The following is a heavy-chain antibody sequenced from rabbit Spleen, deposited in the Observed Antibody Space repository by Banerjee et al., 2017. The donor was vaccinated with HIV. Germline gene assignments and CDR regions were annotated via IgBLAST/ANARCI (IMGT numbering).Heavy chain of an antibody. V-gene: IGHV1S7*01. CDR1: GFTLNSYW. CDR3: ARDRGSGWDDAFDP. CDR2: IDPLFGTT. Sequence: RLKESGGGLVQPGGSLKLSCKASGFTLNSYWMSWVRQAPGKGLEWIGYIDPLFGTTQYASWVNGRFTISSDNAQNTVDLQLNSLTVADTATYFCARDRGSGWDDAFDPWGQGTLVTVS. D-gene: IGHD4-1*01. J-gene: IGHJ2*01.